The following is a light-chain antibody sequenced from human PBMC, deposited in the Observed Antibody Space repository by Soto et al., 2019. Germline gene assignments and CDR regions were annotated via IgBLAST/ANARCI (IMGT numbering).Light chain of an antibody. Sequence: DIQMTQSPSSLSASVGDRVTITCRASQSISSYLNWYQQKPGKAPKLLIYAASSLQSGVPSRFSGSGSGTDFXLXIXXLXXXDFETYYCQQSYSTPPLFGQGTRLEIK. J-gene: IGKJ5*01. CDR1: QSISSY. CDR3: QQSYSTPPL. CDR2: AAS. V-gene: IGKV1-39*01.